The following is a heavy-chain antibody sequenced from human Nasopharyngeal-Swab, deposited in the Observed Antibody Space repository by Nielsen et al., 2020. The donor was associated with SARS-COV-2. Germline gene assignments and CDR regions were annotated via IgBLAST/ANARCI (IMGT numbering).Heavy chain of an antibody. CDR1: GFTFSSYA. D-gene: IGHD3-10*01. CDR2: ISGSGGST. J-gene: IGHJ4*02. Sequence: GESVKISCAASGFTFSSYAMSWVRQAPGKGLEWVSAISGSGGSTYYADSVKGRFTISRDNSKNTLYLQMNSLRAEDTAVYYCAKGGRYYGSGSYYFDYWGQGTLVTVSS. CDR3: AKGGRYYGSGSYYFDY. V-gene: IGHV3-23*01.